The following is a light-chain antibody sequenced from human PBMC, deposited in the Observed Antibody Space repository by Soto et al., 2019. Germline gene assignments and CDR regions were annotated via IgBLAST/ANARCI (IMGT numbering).Light chain of an antibody. CDR2: AAS. CDR3: QKYFSVPFT. Sequence: DIQMTQSPSSLSASAGDSVTITCRASQGIRNNLAWYQQKPGEVPKLLIYAASTLQSGVPSRFSGSGSGTDFTLTSSSLQPEDVATYYCQKYFSVPFTFGPGTKVFIK. J-gene: IGKJ3*01. V-gene: IGKV1-27*01. CDR1: QGIRNN.